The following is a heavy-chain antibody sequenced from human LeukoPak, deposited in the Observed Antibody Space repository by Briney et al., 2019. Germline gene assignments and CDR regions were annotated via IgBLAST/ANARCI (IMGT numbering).Heavy chain of an antibody. D-gene: IGHD4-23*01. CDR1: GDSLSSNSAA. CDR2: TYYRSKWYN. Sequence: SQTLSLTCAISGDSLSSNSAAWHWISQSPSRGLEWLGRTYYRSKWYNGYAVSVKSRIPINPDTSKNQFSLQLNSVTREDTAVYYCAGDRTGGPLFDYGGEGTLVTLPS. J-gene: IGHJ4*02. CDR3: AGDRTGGPLFDY. V-gene: IGHV6-1*01.